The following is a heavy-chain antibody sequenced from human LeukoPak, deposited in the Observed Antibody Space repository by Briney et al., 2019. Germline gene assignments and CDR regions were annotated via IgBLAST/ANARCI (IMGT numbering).Heavy chain of an antibody. J-gene: IGHJ4*02. CDR2: INHSGST. CDR1: GFTFSDYY. V-gene: IGHV4-34*01. D-gene: IGHD2-15*01. CDR3: ARHSANYFDY. Sequence: RSGGSLRLSCAASGFTFSDYYMSWIRQPPGKGLEWIGEINHSGSTNYNPSLKSRVTISVDTSKNQFSLKLSSVTAADTAVYYCARHSANYFDYWGQGTLVTVSS.